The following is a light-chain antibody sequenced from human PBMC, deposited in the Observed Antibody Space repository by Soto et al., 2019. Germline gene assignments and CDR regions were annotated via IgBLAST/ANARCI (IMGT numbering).Light chain of an antibody. V-gene: IGKV3-20*01. CDR3: KRCVSTPIT. CDR1: QSVNSNY. Sequence: EIGLTQSPGTLSLSPGERATLSCRASQSVNSNYLVWYQQKPGQAPRLLIYGASSRATGIPDRFSGSRSGPDFTLTISRLEPEDFAVYYCKRCVSTPITFGQGTRLEIK. CDR2: GAS. J-gene: IGKJ5*01.